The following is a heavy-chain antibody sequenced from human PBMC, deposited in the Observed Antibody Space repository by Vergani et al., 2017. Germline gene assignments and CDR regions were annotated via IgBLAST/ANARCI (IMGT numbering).Heavy chain of an antibody. Sequence: EVDLVESGGGLAQPGGSLRLSCEASGITFWKFGMHWVRQGPGKGLEWVSGISWNSGAVDYADSVRGRFTISRDNAKNSLFLEMNSLRFEDTALYYCAKDIGSYGGYVDYWGQGTLVTVSS. CDR2: ISWNSGAV. J-gene: IGHJ4*02. D-gene: IGHD4/OR15-4a*01. CDR1: GITFWKFG. CDR3: AKDIGSYGGYVDY. V-gene: IGHV3-9*01.